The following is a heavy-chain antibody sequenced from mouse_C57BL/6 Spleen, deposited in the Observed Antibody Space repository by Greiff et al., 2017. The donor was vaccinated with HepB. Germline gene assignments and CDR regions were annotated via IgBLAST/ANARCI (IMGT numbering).Heavy chain of an antibody. CDR2: ISDGGSYT. CDR3: AREGGYGNPSTYFDV. Sequence: EVMLVESGGGLVKPGGSLKLSCAASGFTFSSYAMSWVRQTPEKRLEWVATISDGGSYTYYPDNVKGRFTISRDNAKNNLYLQMSHLKSEDTAMYYCAREGGYGNPSTYFDVWGTGTTVTVSS. D-gene: IGHD2-10*02. CDR1: GFTFSSYA. J-gene: IGHJ1*03. V-gene: IGHV5-4*01.